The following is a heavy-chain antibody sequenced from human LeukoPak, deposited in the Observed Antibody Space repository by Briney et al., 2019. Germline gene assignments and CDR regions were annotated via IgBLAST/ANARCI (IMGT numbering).Heavy chain of an antibody. CDR3: ARTSPLQGSLYDFWSGYYTVRYYYYYMDV. CDR1: GYTFTSYD. Sequence: ASVKVSCKASGYTFTSYDINWVRQATGQGLEWMGWMNPNIGNTGYAQKFQGRVTITRNTSISTAYMELSSLRSEDTAVYYCARTSPLQGSLYDFWSGYYTVRYYYYYMDVWGKGTTVTVSS. J-gene: IGHJ6*03. V-gene: IGHV1-8*03. CDR2: MNPNIGNT. D-gene: IGHD3-3*01.